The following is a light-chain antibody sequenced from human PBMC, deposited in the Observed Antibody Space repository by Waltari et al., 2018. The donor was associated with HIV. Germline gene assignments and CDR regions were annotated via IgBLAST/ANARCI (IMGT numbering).Light chain of an antibody. V-gene: IGLV3-25*03. CDR1: ELPTPS. J-gene: IGLJ3*02. Sequence: SYELTQPPSVSVSPGQTARITCSGDELPTPSAYWYQQKPGQAPILVIYKDNERPSGIPERFSGSSSGTTVTLTISGVQAEDEADYYCQSADNSGTWVFGGGTKLTVL. CDR3: QSADNSGTWV. CDR2: KDN.